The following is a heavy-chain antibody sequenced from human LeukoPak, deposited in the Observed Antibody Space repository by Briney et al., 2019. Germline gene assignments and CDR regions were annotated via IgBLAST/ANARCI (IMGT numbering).Heavy chain of an antibody. J-gene: IGHJ6*03. Sequence: SETLSLTCTVSGGSNSSYYWSWIRQPPGKGLEWIGYIYYSGSTNYNPSLKSRVTISVDTSKNQFSLKLSSVTAADTAVYYCARVKYCSSTSCLSYYYYYMDVWGKGTTVTVSS. CDR1: GGSNSSYY. D-gene: IGHD2-2*01. CDR3: ARVKYCSSTSCLSYYYYYMDV. CDR2: IYYSGST. V-gene: IGHV4-59*01.